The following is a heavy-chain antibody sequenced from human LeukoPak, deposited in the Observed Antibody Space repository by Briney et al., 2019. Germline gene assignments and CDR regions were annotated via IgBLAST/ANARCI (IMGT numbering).Heavy chain of an antibody. Sequence: GGSLRLSCAASGFTFSSYWMHWVHHAPGKGMVWVSRINSDGRRSYADSVKGRFSISRDNAKNTLYLQMNSLRAEDTAVYYCARRSRGSWGVDYWGQGTLVTVSS. J-gene: IGHJ4*02. D-gene: IGHD6-13*01. V-gene: IGHV3-74*01. CDR3: ARRSRGSWGVDY. CDR2: INSDGRR. CDR1: GFTFSSYW.